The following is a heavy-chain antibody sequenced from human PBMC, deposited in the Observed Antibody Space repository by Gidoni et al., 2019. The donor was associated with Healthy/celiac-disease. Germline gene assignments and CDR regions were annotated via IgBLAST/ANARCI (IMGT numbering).Heavy chain of an antibody. CDR1: GYTFTGYY. V-gene: IGHV1-2*04. J-gene: IGHJ6*02. D-gene: IGHD1-26*01. CDR2: INPNSGGT. CDR3: ARADSGSYIPPARYGMDV. Sequence: QVQLVQSGAEVKKPGASVKVSCKASGYTFTGYYMHWVRQAPGQGLEWMGWINPNSGGTNYAQKFQGWVTMTRDTSISTAYMELSRLRSDDTAVYYCARADSGSYIPPARYGMDVWGQGTTVTVSS.